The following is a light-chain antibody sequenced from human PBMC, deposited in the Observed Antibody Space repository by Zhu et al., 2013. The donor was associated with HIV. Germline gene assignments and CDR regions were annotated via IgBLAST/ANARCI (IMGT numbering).Light chain of an antibody. J-gene: IGKJ1*01. V-gene: IGKV1-5*03. CDR1: QSISSW. Sequence: DIQMTQSPSTLSASVGDRVTITCRASQSISSWLAWYQQKPGKAPKLLIYKASTLESGVPSRFSGGGSGTEFTLTISSLQPDDFATYYCLQYASSSPTFGQGTKVEIK. CDR2: KAS. CDR3: LQYASSSPT.